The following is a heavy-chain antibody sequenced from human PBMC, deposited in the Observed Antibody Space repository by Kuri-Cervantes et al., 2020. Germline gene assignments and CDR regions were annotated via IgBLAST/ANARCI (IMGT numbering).Heavy chain of an antibody. CDR2: IYHSGST. CDR1: GGSISSSNW. Sequence: GSLRLSCAVSGGSISSSNWWSWVRQPPGKGLEWIGEIYHSGSTNYNPSLKGRVIISVDTSKNEFSLRLSSVTAADTAVYYCARAHYDSSGSYSWFFDLWGRGTLVTVSS. CDR3: ARAHYDSSGSYSWFFDL. V-gene: IGHV4-4*02. J-gene: IGHJ2*01. D-gene: IGHD3-22*01.